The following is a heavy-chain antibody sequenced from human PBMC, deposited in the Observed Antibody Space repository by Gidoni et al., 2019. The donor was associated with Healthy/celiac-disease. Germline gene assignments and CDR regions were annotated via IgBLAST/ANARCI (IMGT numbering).Heavy chain of an antibody. CDR3: ARDRVDYGGNSGFDY. J-gene: IGHJ4*02. CDR1: GYTFTSYY. V-gene: IGHV1-46*01. D-gene: IGHD4-17*01. CDR2: INPSGGST. Sequence: VQSGAEVKKPGASVKVSCKASGYTFTSYYMHWVRQAPGQGLEWMGVINPSGGSTSYAQKFQGIVTMTRDTSTSTVYRELSSLRSVDRAVYYWARDRVDYGGNSGFDYWGQGTLVTVAS.